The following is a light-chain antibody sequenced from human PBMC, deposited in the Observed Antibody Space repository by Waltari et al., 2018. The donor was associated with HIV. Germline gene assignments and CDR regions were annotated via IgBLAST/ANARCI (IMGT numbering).Light chain of an antibody. CDR2: GDS. V-gene: IGLV1-40*01. J-gene: IGLJ3*02. Sequence: QSLLTQPPSVSGAPGHNVTISCTGTSSNLGSGFDVHWYQFLPGIAPNLLIYGDSIRPSGVPDRFSGSKTDTTASLAITGLQAEDDGEYVCQSFDTSLRGLRVFGGGTQLTVL. CDR3: QSFDTSLRGLRV. CDR1: SSNLGSGFD.